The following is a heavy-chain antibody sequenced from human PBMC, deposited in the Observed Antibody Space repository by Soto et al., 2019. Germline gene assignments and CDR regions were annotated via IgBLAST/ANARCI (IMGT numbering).Heavy chain of an antibody. Sequence: ASVEVSCKASGYTFTSYGISWVRQAHGQGLEWMGWISAYNGNTNYAQKLQGRVTMTTDTSTNTAYVELRRLRSDDSAVYYCARESQVYYYGSGSYWGPTWWFDPWGQGTLVTVSS. D-gene: IGHD3-10*01. CDR2: ISAYNGNT. CDR1: GYTFTSYG. V-gene: IGHV1-18*01. J-gene: IGHJ5*02. CDR3: ARESQVYYYGSGSYWGPTWWFDP.